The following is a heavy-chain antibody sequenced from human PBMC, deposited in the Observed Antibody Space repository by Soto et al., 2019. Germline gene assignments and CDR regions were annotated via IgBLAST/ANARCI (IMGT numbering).Heavy chain of an antibody. CDR1: GYTFTSYD. V-gene: IGHV1-8*01. CDR3: ARMAAAGVNWFDP. D-gene: IGHD6-13*01. J-gene: IGHJ5*02. CDR2: MNPNSGNT. Sequence: ASVKVSCKGSGYTFTSYDINWVRHATGQGLEWMGWMNPNSGNTGYAQKFQGRVTMTRNTSISTAYMELSSLRSEDTAVYYCARMAAAGVNWFDPWGQGTLVTVSS.